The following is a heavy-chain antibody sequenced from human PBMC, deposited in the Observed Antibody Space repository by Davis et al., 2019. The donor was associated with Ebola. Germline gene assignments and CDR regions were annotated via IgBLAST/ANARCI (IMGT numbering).Heavy chain of an antibody. V-gene: IGHV5-51*01. CDR2: IFPGDSDT. CDR1: GYSFTTYW. CDR3: ARQESLYGSIDT. Sequence: GESLKISCKASGYSFTTYWIVRVRQMPGKGLECMGIIFPGDSDTRYRPPLEGQVTISVDRSITTAYLQWSSLKASDSAMYYCARQESLYGSIDTWGQGTLVTVSS. D-gene: IGHD6-13*01. J-gene: IGHJ5*02.